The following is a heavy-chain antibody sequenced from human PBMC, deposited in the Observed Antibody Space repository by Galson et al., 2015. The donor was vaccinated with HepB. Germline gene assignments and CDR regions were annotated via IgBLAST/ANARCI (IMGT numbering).Heavy chain of an antibody. CDR1: GGTFSSYA. CDR2: IIPIFGTA. J-gene: IGHJ6*02. Sequence: QSGAEVKKPGESLKISCKASGGTFSSYAISWVRQAPGQGLEWMGGIIPIFGTANYAQKFQGRVTITADESTSTAYMELSSLRSEDTAVYYCARGSGYSPRYYYGMDVWGQGTTVTVSS. V-gene: IGHV1-69*01. D-gene: IGHD5-24*01. CDR3: ARGSGYSPRYYYGMDV.